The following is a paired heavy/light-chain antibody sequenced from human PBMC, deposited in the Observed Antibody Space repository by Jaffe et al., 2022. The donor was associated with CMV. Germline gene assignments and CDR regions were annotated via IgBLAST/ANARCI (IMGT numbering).Heavy chain of an antibody. V-gene: IGHV2-70*01. CDR3: ARAPVDPVGYHFSGMDV. J-gene: IGHJ6*02. CDR1: GFSLRTKGMG. Sequence: QVTLRESGPALVKPTQSLTLTCAFSGFSLRTKGMGVTWIRQPPGKALEWLALIDWDDDKYYSTSLKTRLTISKDTSKNQVVLTMTNMDPVDTATYYCARAPVDPVGYHFSGMDVWGQGTTVTVSS. CDR2: IDWDDDK. D-gene: IGHD5-18*01.
Light chain of an antibody. CDR3: QQYGTSAGII. Sequence: EVVLTQSPGTLSLSPGERATLSCRASQSVSYNYLTWYQQKPGQAPRLLIYDVSSRATGIPDRFSGSGSGTDFTLTISRLEPEDFAVYYCQQYGTSAGIIFGPGTKVEVK. CDR2: DVS. CDR1: QSVSYNY. J-gene: IGKJ3*01. V-gene: IGKV3-20*01.